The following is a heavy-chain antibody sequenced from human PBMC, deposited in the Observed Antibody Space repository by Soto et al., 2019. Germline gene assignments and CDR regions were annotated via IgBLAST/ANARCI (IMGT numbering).Heavy chain of an antibody. Sequence: SETLSLTCTVSGGSISSYYWSWIRQPPGKGLEWIGYIYYSGSTNYNPSLKSRVTISVDTSKNQFSLKLSSVTAADTAVYYCARLQVLGTVAIDYWGQGTLVTVSS. V-gene: IGHV4-59*08. CDR2: IYYSGST. CDR1: GGSISSYY. J-gene: IGHJ4*02. CDR3: ARLQVLGTVAIDY. D-gene: IGHD4-17*01.